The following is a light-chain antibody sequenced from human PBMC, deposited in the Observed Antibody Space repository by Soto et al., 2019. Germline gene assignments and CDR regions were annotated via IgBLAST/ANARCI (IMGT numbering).Light chain of an antibody. Sequence: QSVLTQPASVSGSPGQSLTISCTGTNSDVGGYNYVSWYQQHPGKPPKLVIYQVTNRPSGVSDRCSGSKSGSTASLPTSGLQAEDEADYYCISYTSGGTVVFGGGTKLPVL. V-gene: IGLV2-14*01. CDR2: QVT. J-gene: IGLJ2*01. CDR1: NSDVGGYNY. CDR3: ISYTSGGTVV.